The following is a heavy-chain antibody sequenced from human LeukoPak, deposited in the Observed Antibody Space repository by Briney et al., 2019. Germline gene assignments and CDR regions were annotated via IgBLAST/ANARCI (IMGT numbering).Heavy chain of an antibody. J-gene: IGHJ3*02. Sequence: PSQTLSLTCTVSGGSISSGDYYWSWIRQPPGKGLEWIGYIYYSGSTYYNPSLKSRVTISVDTSKNQFSLKLSSVTAADTAVYYCARGSVVVPAATTDAFDIWGQGTMVTVSS. CDR1: GGSISSGDYY. CDR3: ARGSVVVPAATTDAFDI. V-gene: IGHV4-30-4*01. D-gene: IGHD2-2*01. CDR2: IYYSGST.